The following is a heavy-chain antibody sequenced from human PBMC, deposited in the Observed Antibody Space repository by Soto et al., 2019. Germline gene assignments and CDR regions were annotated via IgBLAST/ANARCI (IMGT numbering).Heavy chain of an antibody. V-gene: IGHV1-69*06. J-gene: IGHJ4*02. CDR3: AITQYCSSTSCYSPLH. D-gene: IGHD2-2*01. CDR2: IIPIFGTA. Sequence: QVQLVQSGAEVKKPGSSVKVSCKASGGTFSSYAIRWVRQAPGQGLEWLGGIIPIFGTANYAQKFQGRVTITADKSTSTAYMELSSLRSEDKAVYYCAITQYCSSTSCYSPLHWGQGTLVTVS. CDR1: GGTFSSYA.